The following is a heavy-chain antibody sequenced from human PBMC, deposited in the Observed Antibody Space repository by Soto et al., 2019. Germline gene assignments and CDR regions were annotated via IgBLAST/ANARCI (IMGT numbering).Heavy chain of an antibody. Sequence: GAAVKVSWKVSGYTLTELAMHWVRQAPGKGLEWMGGFDPEDGETIYAQKFQGRVTMTEDTSTDTAYMELSSLRSEDTAVYYCASDGGSYHRRFDYCARRTLVTVSA. CDR1: GYTLTELA. CDR2: FDPEDGET. CDR3: ASDGGSYHRRFDY. V-gene: IGHV1-24*01. J-gene: IGHJ4*02. D-gene: IGHD1-26*01.